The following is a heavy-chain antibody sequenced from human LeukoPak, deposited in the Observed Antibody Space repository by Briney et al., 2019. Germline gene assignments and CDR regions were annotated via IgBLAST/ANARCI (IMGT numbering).Heavy chain of an antibody. V-gene: IGHV3-21*01. D-gene: IGHD1-1*01. CDR3: ARCTTGRTFGSLREIKRSREIDY. CDR1: GLTFSRYS. CDR2: ISSGSSYI. Sequence: PGGSLRLSCAAPGLTFSRYSMNWVRQAPGKGLEWVSSISSGSSYIYYADSVKGRFTISRDNAKNSLYLQMNSLRVEDTAVYYCARCTTGRTFGSLREIKRSREIDYWGQGTLVTVSS. J-gene: IGHJ4*02.